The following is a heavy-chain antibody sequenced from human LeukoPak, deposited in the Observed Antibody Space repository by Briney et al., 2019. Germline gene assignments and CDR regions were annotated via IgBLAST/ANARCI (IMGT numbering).Heavy chain of an antibody. D-gene: IGHD5-18*01. CDR3: ARDPDTAMVTPGFDY. J-gene: IGHJ4*02. V-gene: IGHV1-69*13. CDR2: IIPIFGTA. Sequence: ASVKVSCTASGGTFSSYAISWVRQAPGQGLEWMGGIIPIFGTANYAQKFQGRVTITADESTSTAYMELSSLRSEDTAVYYCARDPDTAMVTPGFDYWGQGTLVTVSS. CDR1: GGTFSSYA.